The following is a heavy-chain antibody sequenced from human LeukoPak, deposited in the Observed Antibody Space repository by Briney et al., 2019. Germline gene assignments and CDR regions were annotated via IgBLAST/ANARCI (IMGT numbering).Heavy chain of an antibody. J-gene: IGHJ4*02. CDR2: ISYDGSNK. CDR3: AKEYDSSGYLFYFDY. D-gene: IGHD3-22*01. Sequence: GGSLRLSCAASGFTFSSYGMHWVRQAPGKGLEWVAVISYDGSNKYYADSVKGRFTISRDNSKNTLYLQMNSLRAEDTAVYYCAKEYDSSGYLFYFDYWGQGTLVTVSS. CDR1: GFTFSSYG. V-gene: IGHV3-30*18.